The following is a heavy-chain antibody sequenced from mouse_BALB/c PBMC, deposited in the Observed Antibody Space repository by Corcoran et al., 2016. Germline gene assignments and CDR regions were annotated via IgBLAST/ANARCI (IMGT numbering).Heavy chain of an antibody. V-gene: IGHV1-18*01. CDR2: INPYNGGT. CDR1: GYSFTGYT. CDR3: ARGAYFDV. J-gene: IGHJ1*01. Sequence: EVQLQQSGPELVKPGGSMKISCKTSGYSFTGYTMNWVKQSHGKNLEGIGLINPYNGGTSYNQKFKGKATLTVDKSSSTAYMELLSLTSEDSAVYYCARGAYFDVWGAGTTVTVSS.